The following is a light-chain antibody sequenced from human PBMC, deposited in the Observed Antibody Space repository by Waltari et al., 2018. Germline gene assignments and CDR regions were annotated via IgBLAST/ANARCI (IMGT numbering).Light chain of an antibody. V-gene: IGLV1-44*01. CDR1: SSNSGVNV. CDR2: TND. J-gene: IGLJ3*02. Sequence: QSVFTQSPSASGTPGQRVNISCSGSSSNSGVNVDNWYQPLHGKAPKPLIYTNDQRPSRVPDRFSASKSGTSASLAISGLQSEDEADYYCATWDDRMNGHWVFGGGTKVTVL. CDR3: ATWDDRMNGHWV.